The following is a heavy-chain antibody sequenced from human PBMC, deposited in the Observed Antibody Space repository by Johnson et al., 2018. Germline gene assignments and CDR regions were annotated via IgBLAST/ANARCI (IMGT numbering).Heavy chain of an antibody. CDR3: AMPGGATVTYG. CDR1: GFSFTTYT. CDR2: ISSSGMYT. V-gene: IGHV3-21*01. Sequence: VQLVESGGGLVKPGGSLRLSCTASGFSFTTYTMNWVRQAPGKGLEWVSAISSSGMYTYYADSLKGRFTISRDNTKNSLSLQMNSLRAEDTAIYYCAMPGGATVTYGWGQGTLVTVSS. J-gene: IGHJ4*02. D-gene: IGHD4-17*01.